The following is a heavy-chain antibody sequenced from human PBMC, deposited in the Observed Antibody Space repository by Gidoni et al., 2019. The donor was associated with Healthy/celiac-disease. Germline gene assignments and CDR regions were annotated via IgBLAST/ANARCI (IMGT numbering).Heavy chain of an antibody. J-gene: IGHJ2*01. CDR2: INHSGST. V-gene: IGHV4-34*01. Sequence: QVQLQQWGAGLLKPSETLFPTCAVYGGSFSGYYWSWIRQPPGKGLEWIGEINHSGSTNYNPSLKSRVTISVDTSKNQFSLKLGSVTAADTAVYYCARGMNRAYFGLWGRGTLVTVSS. CDR3: ARGMNRAYFGL. CDR1: GGSFSGYY.